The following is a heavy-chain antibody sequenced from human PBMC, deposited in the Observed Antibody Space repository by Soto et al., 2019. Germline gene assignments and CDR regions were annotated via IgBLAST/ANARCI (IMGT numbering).Heavy chain of an antibody. CDR3: ARQKEVDSSGPFDI. Sequence: GESLKLSCKGSGYRFTSYWISWVRQMPGKGLEWMGRIDPSDSYTNYSPSFQGHVTISADKSISTAYLQWSSLKASDTAMYYCARQKEVDSSGPFDIWGQGTMVTVSS. J-gene: IGHJ3*02. D-gene: IGHD3-22*01. CDR2: IDPSDSYT. CDR1: GYRFTSYW. V-gene: IGHV5-10-1*01.